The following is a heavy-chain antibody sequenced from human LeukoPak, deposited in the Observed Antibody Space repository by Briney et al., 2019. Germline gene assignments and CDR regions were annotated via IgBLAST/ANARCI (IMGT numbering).Heavy chain of an antibody. V-gene: IGHV1-2*02. J-gene: IGHJ4*02. D-gene: IGHD2-2*01. CDR1: GYTFTGYY. CDR3: ARARCSSTSCQSPEY. CDR2: INPNSGGT. Sequence: ASVKVSCKASGYTFTGYYLHWVRQAPGQGLEWMGWINPNSGGTNYAQKFQGRVTVTRDTSISTAYMELSRLKSDDTAVYYCARARCSSTSCQSPEYWGQGTLVTVSS.